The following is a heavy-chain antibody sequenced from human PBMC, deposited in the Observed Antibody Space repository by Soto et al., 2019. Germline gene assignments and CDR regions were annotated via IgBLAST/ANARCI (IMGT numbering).Heavy chain of an antibody. V-gene: IGHV3-23*01. J-gene: IGHJ6*02. CDR3: ARSIAGAVANYYGIDV. D-gene: IGHD6-19*01. CDR2: ITSGGSST. CDR1: AFTFSSYA. Sequence: GRCRRLSCAASAFTFSSYAMSCVRQAPGKGLEWVSAITSGGSSTYYADSVKARFTISRDSSKNTLYLQMNSLRAEDTAIYYCARSIAGAVANYYGIDVWGPGTTVTVSS.